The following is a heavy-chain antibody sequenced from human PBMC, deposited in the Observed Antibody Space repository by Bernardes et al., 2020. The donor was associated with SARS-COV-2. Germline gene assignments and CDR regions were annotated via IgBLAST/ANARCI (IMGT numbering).Heavy chain of an antibody. V-gene: IGHV2-5*02. CDR3: ARWFGMITRAWFDP. CDR2: IYWDDDK. J-gene: IGHJ5*02. Sequence: PTLLKPTQTLTLTCTFSGFSLSTNGLGVGWIRQPPGKALEWLALIYWDDDKRYSPSLKSRLTITKDTSKNQVVLKMTNMDPVDTATYYCARWFGMITRAWFDPWGQGILVTVSS. D-gene: IGHD3-16*01. CDR1: GFSLSTNGLG.